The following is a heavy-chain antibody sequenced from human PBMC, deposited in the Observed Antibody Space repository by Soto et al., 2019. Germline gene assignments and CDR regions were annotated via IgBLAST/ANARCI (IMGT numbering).Heavy chain of an antibody. D-gene: IGHD1-20*01. CDR2: IYYSGST. CDR3: ARGITGTTDFDP. V-gene: IGHV4-31*03. CDR1: GGSISSGGYY. Sequence: QVQLQESGPGLVKPSQTLFLTCTVSGGSISSGGYYWSWIRQHPGKGLEWIGYIYYSGSTYYNPSLKSRVTISVDTSKNQFSLKLSSVTAADTAVYYCARGITGTTDFDPWGQGTLVTVSS. J-gene: IGHJ5*02.